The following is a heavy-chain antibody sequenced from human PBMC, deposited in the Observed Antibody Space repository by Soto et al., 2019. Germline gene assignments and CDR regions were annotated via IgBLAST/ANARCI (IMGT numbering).Heavy chain of an antibody. V-gene: IGHV4-34*01. D-gene: IGHD3-3*01. CDR3: ASSRVLYYYYYMDV. CDR2: INHSGST. CDR1: GGSFSGYY. J-gene: IGHJ6*03. Sequence: QVQLQQWGVGLLKPSETLSLTCAVYGGSFSGYYWSWIRQPPGKGLEWIGEINHSGSTNYNPSLKSRVTISVDTSKNQFSLKLSSVTAADTAVYYCASSRVLYYYYYMDVWGKGTTVTVSS.